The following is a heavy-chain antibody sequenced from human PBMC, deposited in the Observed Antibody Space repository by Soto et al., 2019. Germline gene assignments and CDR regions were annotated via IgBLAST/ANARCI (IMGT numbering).Heavy chain of an antibody. D-gene: IGHD6-13*01. CDR2: IRTKSNNYAT. CDR3: TRLHFIVEPGINY. Sequence: TGGSLRLSCAASGISFSGSGIHWVRQGSGKGLEWVGRIRTKSNNYATAYAASVKGRFTISRDDSKNTAYLQMNSLKTEDTAVYYFTRLHFIVEPGINYWGQGTLVTVSS. V-gene: IGHV3-73*01. CDR1: GISFSGSG. J-gene: IGHJ4*02.